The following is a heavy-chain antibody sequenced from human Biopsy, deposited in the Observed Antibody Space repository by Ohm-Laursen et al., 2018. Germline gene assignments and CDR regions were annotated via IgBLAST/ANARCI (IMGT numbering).Heavy chain of an antibody. CDR2: INPNSGNA. D-gene: IGHD3-9*01. Sequence: SVKVSCKASGYTLAGYYLHWVRQAPGHGLGWMGWINPNSGNANYAQSFQGRLTVTRDTSISTAYMELTSLTFDDTAIYYCARVPAYPSIDGYYGLDLWGQGTTVIVSS. CDR3: ARVPAYPSIDGYYGLDL. V-gene: IGHV1-2*02. CDR1: GYTLAGYY. J-gene: IGHJ6*02.